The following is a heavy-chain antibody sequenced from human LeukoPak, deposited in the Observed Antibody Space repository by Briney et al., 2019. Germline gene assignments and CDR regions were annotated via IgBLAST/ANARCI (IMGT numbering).Heavy chain of an antibody. J-gene: IGHJ4*02. CDR1: GGSFSGYY. CDR3: ARGQYYDNSGYYYDDY. CDR2: INPSGST. Sequence: SETLSLTCAVYGGSFSGYYWSWIRQPPGKGLEWIGEINPSGSTNYNPSLKSRVTISVDTSKNQFSLQLSSVTAADTAVYYCARGQYYDNSGYYYDDYWGQGTLVTVSS. V-gene: IGHV4-34*01. D-gene: IGHD3-22*01.